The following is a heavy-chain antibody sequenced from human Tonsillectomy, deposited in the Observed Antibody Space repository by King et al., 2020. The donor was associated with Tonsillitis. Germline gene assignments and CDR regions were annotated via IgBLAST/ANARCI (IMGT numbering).Heavy chain of an antibody. D-gene: IGHD6-19*01. CDR3: AKDKFLAGIAVTCSDWFDP. CDR1: GFTFSSYG. V-gene: IGHV3-30*02. Sequence: VQLVESGGGVVQPGGSLRLSCAASGFTFSSYGIHWVRQAPGKGLEWVAFIRFDGSDKYYADSVKGRFTISRDNSKNTLYLQMNSLGAEDTAVYYCAKDKFLAGIAVTCSDWFDPWGQGTLVTVSS. CDR2: IRFDGSDK. J-gene: IGHJ5*02.